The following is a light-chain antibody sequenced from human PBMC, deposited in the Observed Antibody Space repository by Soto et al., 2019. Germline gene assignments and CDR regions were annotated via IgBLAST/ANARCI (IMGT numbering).Light chain of an antibody. CDR3: QQRSNWPLT. J-gene: IGKJ4*01. CDR2: DAS. V-gene: IGKV3-11*01. Sequence: DIVLTQSPATLSLSPGERATLSCRASQSVSSYLAWYQQKPGQAPRLLIYDASNRATGIPARFSGSGSGTDSTLTISSLEPEDFAVYYCQQRSNWPLTFGGGTKVDIK. CDR1: QSVSSY.